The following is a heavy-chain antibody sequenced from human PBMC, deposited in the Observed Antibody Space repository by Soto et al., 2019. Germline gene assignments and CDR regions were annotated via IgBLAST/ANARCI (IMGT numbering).Heavy chain of an antibody. CDR3: ARQDYDILTGNNWFDP. D-gene: IGHD3-9*01. CDR2: IYYSGST. J-gene: IGHJ5*02. Sequence: QVQLQESGPGLVKPSETLSLTCTVSGGSISSYYWSWIRQPPGKGLEWIGYIYYSGSTNYNPSLNSRVTISVDTSKNQFSLKLSSVSAADTAVYYCARQDYDILTGNNWFDPWGQGTLVTVSS. V-gene: IGHV4-59*08. CDR1: GGSISSYY.